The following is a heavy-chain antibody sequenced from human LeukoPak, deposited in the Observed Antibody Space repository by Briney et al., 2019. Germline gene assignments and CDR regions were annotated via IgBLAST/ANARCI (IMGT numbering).Heavy chain of an antibody. J-gene: IGHJ4*02. CDR1: GFSFSSYA. V-gene: IGHV3-64D*06. D-gene: IGHD3-10*01. CDR3: VKEVGYYFVY. CDR2: ISSNGGST. Sequence: PGGSLRLSCSASGFSFSSYAIHWVRQAPGKGLEYVSAISSNGGSTDYAESVKGRFTISRDNSKNTLYLQMSSLRAQDTVVYYCVKEVGYYFVYWGEGTLVTVSS.